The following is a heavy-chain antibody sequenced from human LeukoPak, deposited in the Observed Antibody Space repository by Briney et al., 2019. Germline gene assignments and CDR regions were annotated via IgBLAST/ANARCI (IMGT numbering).Heavy chain of an antibody. CDR2: VNWNSGSI. CDR1: GFTFDDYA. CDR3: AKDGSTSGLQRHFHS. Sequence: SGGSLRLSCAASGFTFDDYAMHWVRQAPGKGLEWVSGVNWNSGSIDYADSVKGRFTMSRDNAKNSLYLQMNSLRVEDTAMYYCAKDGSTSGLQRHFHSWGQGTLVTVSS. V-gene: IGHV3-9*01. D-gene: IGHD3-10*01. J-gene: IGHJ4*02.